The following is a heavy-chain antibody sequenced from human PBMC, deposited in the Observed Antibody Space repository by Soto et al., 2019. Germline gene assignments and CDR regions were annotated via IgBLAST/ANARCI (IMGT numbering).Heavy chain of an antibody. Sequence: ASVKVSCKASGYTFTSYYMHWVRQAPGQGPEWMGIINPSGGSTSYAQKFQGRVTMTRDTSTSTVYMELSSLRSEDTAVYYCARDSATTVATDPSAFDIWGQGTMVTVSS. CDR1: GYTFTSYY. CDR3: ARDSATTVATDPSAFDI. J-gene: IGHJ3*02. CDR2: INPSGGST. D-gene: IGHD4-17*01. V-gene: IGHV1-46*01.